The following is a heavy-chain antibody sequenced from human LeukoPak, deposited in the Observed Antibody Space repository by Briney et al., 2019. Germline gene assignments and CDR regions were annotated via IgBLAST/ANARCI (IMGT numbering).Heavy chain of an antibody. D-gene: IGHD4-11*01. CDR1: GGSFSGYY. J-gene: IGHJ4*02. CDR3: ARGHYSNYILDY. CDR2: INHSGST. V-gene: IGHV4-34*01. Sequence: SETLSLTCAVYGGSFSGYYWSWIRQPPGKGLEWIGEINHSGSTNYNPSLKRRVTRSVHTSKNQFSLKLSSVTAADTAVYYCARGHYSNYILDYWGQGTLVTVTS.